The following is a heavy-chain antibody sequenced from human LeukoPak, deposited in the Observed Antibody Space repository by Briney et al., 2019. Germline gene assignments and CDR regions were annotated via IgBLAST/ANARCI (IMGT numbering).Heavy chain of an antibody. V-gene: IGHV3-11*01. Sequence: GGSLRLSCAASGFTFSDYYMSWIRQAPGKGPEWVSYITSSGSTIYYADSVKGRFTISRDNAKNSLYLQMTSLRAEDTGVYYCARAKDNYYDSSGYDRGFDYWGQGTLVTVSS. CDR3: ARAKDNYYDSSGYDRGFDY. CDR2: ITSSGSTI. D-gene: IGHD3-22*01. J-gene: IGHJ4*02. CDR1: GFTFSDYY.